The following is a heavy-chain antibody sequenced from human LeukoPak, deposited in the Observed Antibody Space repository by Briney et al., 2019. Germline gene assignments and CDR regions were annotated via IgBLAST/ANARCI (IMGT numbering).Heavy chain of an antibody. D-gene: IGHD6-19*01. Sequence: NPSETLSLTCTVSGGSIANYFWSWIRQSPGGGLEWIGYVYSDGSTKYKSSLKSRVTISVDTSKNQFSLKLGSVTAADTAVYYCARASDSSGSYSGGHIWGQGTMVTVSS. CDR3: ARASDSSGSYSGGHI. V-gene: IGHV4-59*01. CDR2: VYSDGST. CDR1: GGSIANYF. J-gene: IGHJ3*02.